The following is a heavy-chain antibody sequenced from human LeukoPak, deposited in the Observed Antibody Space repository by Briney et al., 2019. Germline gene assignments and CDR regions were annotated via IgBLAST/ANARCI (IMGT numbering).Heavy chain of an antibody. V-gene: IGHV3-33*01. CDR2: IWYDGSNK. CDR3: ARGRGSTAGLFDY. J-gene: IGHJ4*02. D-gene: IGHD5-12*01. Sequence: GRSLRLSCAASGFTFSSYGMHWVRQAPGKGLEGVAVIWYDGSNKYYADSVKGRFTISRDNSKNTLYLQMNSLRAEDTAVYYCARGRGSTAGLFDYWGQGTLVTVSS. CDR1: GFTFSSYG.